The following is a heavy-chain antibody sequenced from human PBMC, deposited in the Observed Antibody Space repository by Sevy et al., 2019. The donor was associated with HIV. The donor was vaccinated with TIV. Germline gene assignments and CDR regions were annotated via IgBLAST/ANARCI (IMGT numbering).Heavy chain of an antibody. J-gene: IGHJ6*02. V-gene: IGHV1-69*13. Sequence: ASVKVSCKASGGTFSSYAISWVRQAPGQGLEWMGGIIPIFGTANYAQKFQGRVTITADESTSTAYMELSSLRSEDTAVCYCARVQGGFLEWLNDYYYYYGMDVWGQGTTVTVSS. D-gene: IGHD3-3*01. CDR1: GGTFSSYA. CDR2: IIPIFGTA. CDR3: ARVQGGFLEWLNDYYYYYGMDV.